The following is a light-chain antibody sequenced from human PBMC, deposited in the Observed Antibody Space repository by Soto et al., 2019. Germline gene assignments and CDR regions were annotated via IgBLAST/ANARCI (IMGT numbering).Light chain of an antibody. CDR2: DAS. CDR1: QSVSSD. V-gene: IGKV3-11*01. J-gene: IGKJ4*01. Sequence: ESVLTQSPATLSLSPGERATFSCRASQSVSSDLVWYQQKPGQAPRLLIYDASNRATGIPARFSGSGSGTDFTLTISSLEPEDFAVYYCQQRSNWPPLTFGGGTKVDIK. CDR3: QQRSNWPPLT.